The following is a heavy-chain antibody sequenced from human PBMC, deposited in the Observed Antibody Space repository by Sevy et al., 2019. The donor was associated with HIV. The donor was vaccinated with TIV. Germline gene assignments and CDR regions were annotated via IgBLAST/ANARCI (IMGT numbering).Heavy chain of an antibody. J-gene: IGHJ4*02. CDR3: AKNPGWDDGSSPIDY. Sequence: GGSLRLSCAASGFTFSSNTMNWVRQAPGKGLEWVSSISSRSSYIYYTDSVKGRFITSRDDAKNSLYLDMHSLRVEDTAVYYCAKNPGWDDGSSPIDYWGQGTLVTVS. D-gene: IGHD1-1*01. CDR2: ISSRSSYI. V-gene: IGHV3-21*01. CDR1: GFTFSSNT.